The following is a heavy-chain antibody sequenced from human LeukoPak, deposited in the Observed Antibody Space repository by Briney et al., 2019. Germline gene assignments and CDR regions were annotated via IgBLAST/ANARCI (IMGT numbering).Heavy chain of an antibody. Sequence: SQTLSLTCTVSGGPISSGGYYWSWIRQHPEKGLEWIGYIYYSGSTYYNPSLKSRVTISVDTSKNQFSLKLSSVTAADTAVYYCARMEAGQRRTIDYWGQGTLVTVSS. CDR3: ARMEAGQRRTIDY. V-gene: IGHV4-31*03. J-gene: IGHJ4*02. CDR1: GGPISSGGYY. CDR2: IYYSGST. D-gene: IGHD6-25*01.